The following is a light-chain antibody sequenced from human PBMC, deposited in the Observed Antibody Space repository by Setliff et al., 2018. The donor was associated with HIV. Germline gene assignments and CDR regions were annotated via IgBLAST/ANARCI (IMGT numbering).Light chain of an antibody. V-gene: IGLV2-14*01. CDR2: DVS. CDR3: SSYTGRSTFV. Sequence: SVLTQPASVSGSPGQSITISCTGISSDVGNYNYASWYQEHPGKAPKLMIYDVSKRPSGVSNRFSGSKSGNTASLTISGLQAEDEADYHCSSYTGRSTFVFGTGTKVTVL. J-gene: IGLJ1*01. CDR1: SSDVGNYNY.